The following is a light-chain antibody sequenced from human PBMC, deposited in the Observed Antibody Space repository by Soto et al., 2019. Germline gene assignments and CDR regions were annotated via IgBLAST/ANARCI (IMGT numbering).Light chain of an antibody. V-gene: IGKV4-1*01. Sequence: DIVMTQSPDSLAVSLGERATINCRSSRSVLYSSNNKNYLAWYQQKPGQPPHLLIYWASSRQSGVPDRFSGSGSGTDFTLTISSLQAEDVAAYYCQQYYSAPYTFGQGTTLEIK. J-gene: IGKJ2*01. CDR1: RSVLYSSNNKNY. CDR2: WAS. CDR3: QQYYSAPYT.